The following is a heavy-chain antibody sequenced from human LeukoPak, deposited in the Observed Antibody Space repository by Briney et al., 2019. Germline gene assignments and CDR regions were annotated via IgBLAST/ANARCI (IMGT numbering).Heavy chain of an antibody. Sequence: GGSLRLSCAASGFSFSSYAMSWVRQAPGKGLEWVSSISSSSYIYYADSVKGRFTISRDNAKNSLYLQMNSLRAEDTAVYYCAREGLTHDAFDIWGQGTMVTVSS. J-gene: IGHJ3*02. CDR1: GFSFSSYA. CDR3: AREGLTHDAFDI. V-gene: IGHV3-21*01. CDR2: ISSSSYI. D-gene: IGHD4/OR15-4a*01.